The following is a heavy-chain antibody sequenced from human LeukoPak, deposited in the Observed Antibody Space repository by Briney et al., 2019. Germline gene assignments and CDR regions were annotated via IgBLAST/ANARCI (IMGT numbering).Heavy chain of an antibody. CDR2: INPNSGGT. CDR1: VYTFTGYY. D-gene: IGHD3-3*01. CDR3: ARDTARITIFGVAKYMDV. Sequence: GASVTVSFKASVYTFTGYYMHGVRQAPGQGREGMGWINPNSGGTNYAQKFQGRVTLTRDTSISTAYMELSRLRSDDTAVYYCARDTARITIFGVAKYMDVWGKGTTVTVSS. V-gene: IGHV1-2*02. J-gene: IGHJ6*03.